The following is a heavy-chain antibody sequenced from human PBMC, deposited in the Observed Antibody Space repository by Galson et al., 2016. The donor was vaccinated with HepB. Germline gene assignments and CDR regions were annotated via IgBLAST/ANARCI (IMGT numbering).Heavy chain of an antibody. J-gene: IGHJ3*01. D-gene: IGHD4-17*01. Sequence: QSGAEVKKPGETLKISCPGSGDTFTTYWIGWVRHMPGKGLEWMGIINPRDSDIRYNPSFEGQVTISADKSISTAYLQWTSLKASDTAIYYCARRAYYGAFEAFDVWGQGTVVTVS. V-gene: IGHV5-51*01. CDR2: INPRDSDI. CDR1: GDTFTTYW. CDR3: ARRAYYGAFEAFDV.